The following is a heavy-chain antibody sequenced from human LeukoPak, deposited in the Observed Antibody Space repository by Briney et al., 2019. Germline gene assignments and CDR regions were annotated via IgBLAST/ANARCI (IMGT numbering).Heavy chain of an antibody. V-gene: IGHV4-59*01. Sequence: SETLSLTCTVSGGSISSYYWSWIRQPPGKGLEWIGYIYYSGSTNYNPSLKSRVTISVDTSKNQLSLKLSSVTAADTAVYYCASLYYYDSSGYSKYYFDYLGQGTLVTVSS. D-gene: IGHD3-22*01. CDR3: ASLYYYDSSGYSKYYFDY. CDR2: IYYSGST. CDR1: GGSISSYY. J-gene: IGHJ4*02.